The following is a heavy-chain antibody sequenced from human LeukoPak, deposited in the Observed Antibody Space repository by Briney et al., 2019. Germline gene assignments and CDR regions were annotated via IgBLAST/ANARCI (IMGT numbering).Heavy chain of an antibody. Sequence: KPSETLSLTCTVSGVSISPYYWSWIRQPPGKGLEWIGYMYYSGSTNYNPSLKSRVTISIDTSKNQFSLKLSSVTAADTAVYYCARRTGEAVWFDPWGQGTLVTVSS. CDR3: ARRTGEAVWFDP. J-gene: IGHJ5*02. CDR2: MYYSGST. V-gene: IGHV4-59*08. D-gene: IGHD3-16*01. CDR1: GVSISPYY.